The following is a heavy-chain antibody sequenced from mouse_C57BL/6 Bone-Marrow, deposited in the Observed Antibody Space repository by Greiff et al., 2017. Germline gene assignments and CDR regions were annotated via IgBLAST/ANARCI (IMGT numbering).Heavy chain of an antibody. Sequence: EVMLVESGGDLVKPGGSLKLSCAASGFTFSSYGMSWVRQTPDKRLEWVATISSGGSYTYYPDSVKGRFTISRDNAKNTLYLQMSILKSEDTAMYYCARLPLYYSIGGFDYWGQGTTLTVSS. CDR1: GFTFSSYG. CDR2: ISSGGSYT. D-gene: IGHD2-5*01. CDR3: ARLPLYYSIGGFDY. J-gene: IGHJ2*01. V-gene: IGHV5-6*01.